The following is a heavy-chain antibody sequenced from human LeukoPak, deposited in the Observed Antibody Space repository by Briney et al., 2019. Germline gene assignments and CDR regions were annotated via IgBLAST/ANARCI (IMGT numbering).Heavy chain of an antibody. Sequence: ASVKVSCKASGYTFTSYGINWVRQAPGQRLEWMGWISAYNGNTNYAQKLQGRVTMTTDTSTSTAYMELRSLRSDDTAVYYCARDQNRFSSSWDWGQGTLVTVSS. J-gene: IGHJ4*02. V-gene: IGHV1-18*01. D-gene: IGHD6-13*01. CDR2: ISAYNGNT. CDR3: ARDQNRFSSSWD. CDR1: GYTFTSYG.